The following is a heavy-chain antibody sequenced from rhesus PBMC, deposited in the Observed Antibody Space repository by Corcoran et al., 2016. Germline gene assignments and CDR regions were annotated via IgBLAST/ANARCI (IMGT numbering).Heavy chain of an antibody. CDR1: GGSIRGSYY. J-gene: IGHJ4*01. V-gene: IGHV4-73*01. Sequence: QVKLQQWGEGLVKPSETLSLTCAVYGGSIRGSYYWSWFRQAPGEGLEWIGNIDGDSASTNYNPSLKNRVAISKDPSKNQFSLRLTSVTAADTAVYYCARSWERYSGYMAYWGQGVLVTVSS. CDR2: IDGDSAST. D-gene: IGHD5-24*01. CDR3: ARSWERYSGYMAY.